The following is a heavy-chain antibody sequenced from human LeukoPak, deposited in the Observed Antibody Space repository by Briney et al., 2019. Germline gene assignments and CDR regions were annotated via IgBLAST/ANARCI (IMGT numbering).Heavy chain of an antibody. Sequence: SETLSLTCAVSGYSISSGYYWGWIRQPPGKGLEWIGSLYYSGIFYYNPSLKSRVTITLNTSKNQFSLNLSSVTAADTAVYYCARLISSSVYSDYWGQGALVTVSS. D-gene: IGHD6-13*01. CDR2: LYYSGIF. V-gene: IGHV4-38-2*01. CDR1: GYSISSGYY. J-gene: IGHJ4*02. CDR3: ARLISSSVYSDY.